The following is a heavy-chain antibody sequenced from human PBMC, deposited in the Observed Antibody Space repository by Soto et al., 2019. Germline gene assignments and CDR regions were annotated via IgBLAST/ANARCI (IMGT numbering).Heavy chain of an antibody. J-gene: IGHJ3*02. CDR1: GGSISSSSYY. V-gene: IGHV4-39*01. CDR2: IYYSGST. CDR3: ARQSNKYYYDSSGYYGAFDI. Sequence: SETLSLTCTVSGGSISSSSYYWGWIRQPPGKGLEWIGSIYYSGSTYYNPSLKSRVTISVDTSKNQFSLKLSSVTAADTAVYYCARQSNKYYYDSSGYYGAFDIWGQGTMVTVSS. D-gene: IGHD3-22*01.